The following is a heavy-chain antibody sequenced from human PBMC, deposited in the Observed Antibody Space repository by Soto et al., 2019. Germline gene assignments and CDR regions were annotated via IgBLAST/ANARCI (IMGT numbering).Heavy chain of an antibody. CDR1: GGSFSGYY. J-gene: IGHJ4*02. CDR3: ASRKSSPYFDY. Sequence: SETLSLTCAVYGGSFSGYYWTWIRQPPGTGLEWIGEINHSGSTYYNPSLKSRVTISVDTSKNQFSLKLSSVTAADTAVYYCASRKSSPYFDYWGQGTLVTVSS. CDR2: INHSGST. V-gene: IGHV4-34*01. D-gene: IGHD3-10*01.